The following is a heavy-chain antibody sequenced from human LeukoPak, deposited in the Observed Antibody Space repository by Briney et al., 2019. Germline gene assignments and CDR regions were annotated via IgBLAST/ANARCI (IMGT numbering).Heavy chain of an antibody. J-gene: IGHJ4*02. Sequence: ASVKVSCKASGYTFTGYYMHWVRQAPGQGLEWMGWINPNSGGTNYAQKFQGRVTMTRDTSISTAYMELSRLRSDDTAVYYCARYDFWSGYYQFDYWGQGTLVTVSS. CDR1: GYTFTGYY. D-gene: IGHD3-3*01. CDR3: ARYDFWSGYYQFDY. CDR2: INPNSGGT. V-gene: IGHV1-2*02.